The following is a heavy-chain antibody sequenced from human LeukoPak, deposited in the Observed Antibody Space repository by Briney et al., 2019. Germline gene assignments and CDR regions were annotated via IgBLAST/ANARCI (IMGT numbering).Heavy chain of an antibody. CDR1: GFIFSSYS. V-gene: IGHV3-21*01. CDR2: ISTTSSYI. D-gene: IGHD1-7*01. Sequence: PGGSLRLSCAASGFIFSSYSINWVRQAPGKGLEWVASISTTSSYIYYADSVKGRFTISRDNAKNSLYLQMYSLRAEDTAVYYCARDTPTGTTEYYYYGMDVWGQGTTVTVSS. CDR3: ARDTPTGTTEYYYYGMDV. J-gene: IGHJ6*02.